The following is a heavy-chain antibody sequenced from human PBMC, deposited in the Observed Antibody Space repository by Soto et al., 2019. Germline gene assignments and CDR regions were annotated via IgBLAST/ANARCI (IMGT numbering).Heavy chain of an antibody. J-gene: IGHJ4*02. D-gene: IGHD1-26*01. Sequence: SGPTLVNPTQTLTLTCTFSGFSLSTTGVGVGWIRQPPGKALEWLALIYWSDEKRYGPSLKSRLTITKDTSKNQVVLTMTNMDPVDTATYYCAHRNRMGAPFDFWGLGTLVTVSS. CDR3: AHRNRMGAPFDF. CDR1: GFSLSTTGVG. CDR2: IYWSDEK. V-gene: IGHV2-5*01.